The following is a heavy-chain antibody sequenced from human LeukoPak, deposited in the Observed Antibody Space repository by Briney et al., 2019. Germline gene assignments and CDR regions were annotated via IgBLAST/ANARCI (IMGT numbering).Heavy chain of an antibody. J-gene: IGHJ4*02. D-gene: IGHD5-12*01. CDR2: TSGSGVNS. V-gene: IGHV3-23*01. CDR1: GFTLRSYD. Sequence: GGSLRLSCAASGFTLRSYDMSWVRQAPGKGLERVAATSGSGVNSYYADSVRGRFTISRDNSQNTLYLQMDSLRAEDTALYHCAKEYSGYDFDYWGQGTLVTVSS. CDR3: AKEYSGYDFDY.